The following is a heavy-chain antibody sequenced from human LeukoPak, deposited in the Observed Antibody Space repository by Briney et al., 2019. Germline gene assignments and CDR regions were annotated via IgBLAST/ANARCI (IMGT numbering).Heavy chain of an antibody. Sequence: PGGSLRLSCAASGFTFSSYAMSWVRQAPGKGLEWVSAISGSGGSTYYADSVKGRFTISRDNSKNTLYLQMNSLRAEDTAVYYYAKSIAIVGATQFDYWGQGTLVTVSS. CDR1: GFTFSSYA. D-gene: IGHD1-26*01. V-gene: IGHV3-23*01. J-gene: IGHJ4*02. CDR2: ISGSGGST. CDR3: AKSIAIVGATQFDY.